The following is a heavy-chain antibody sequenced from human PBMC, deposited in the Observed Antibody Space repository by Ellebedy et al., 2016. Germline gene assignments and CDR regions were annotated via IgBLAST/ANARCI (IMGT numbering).Heavy chain of an antibody. CDR3: ATMGAAGLDY. D-gene: IGHD6-13*01. V-gene: IGHV3-30*03. Sequence: SVKGRFTISRDNSKNTLYLQMNSLRTEDTAVYYCATMGAAGLDYWGQGTLVTVSS. J-gene: IGHJ4*02.